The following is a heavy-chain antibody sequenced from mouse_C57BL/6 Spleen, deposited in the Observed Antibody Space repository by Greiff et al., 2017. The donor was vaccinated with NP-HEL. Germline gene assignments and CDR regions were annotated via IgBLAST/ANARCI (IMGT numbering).Heavy chain of an antibody. V-gene: IGHV1-55*01. CDR3: ARGTLYSNYGYFDV. Sequence: QVQLQQPGAELVKPGASVKMSCKASGYTFTSYWITWVKQRPGQGLEWIGDIYPGSGSTNYNEKFKSKATLTVDTSSSTAYMQLSSLTSEDSAVYYCARGTLYSNYGYFDVWGTGTTVTVSS. CDR2: IYPGSGST. J-gene: IGHJ1*03. D-gene: IGHD2-5*01. CDR1: GYTFTSYW.